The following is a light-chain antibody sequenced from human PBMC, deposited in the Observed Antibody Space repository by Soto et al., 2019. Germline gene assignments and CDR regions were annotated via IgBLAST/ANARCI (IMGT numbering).Light chain of an antibody. V-gene: IGKV1-5*01. Sequence: DIQMTQSPSTLSASVGDRVTITCRASQSISSWLAWYQQKPGKAPKLLIYDASSLESGVPSRFSGSGSGTESTLTISSLQPDDFATYYCQQYNSYLYTFGQGTKREIK. CDR2: DAS. CDR1: QSISSW. CDR3: QQYNSYLYT. J-gene: IGKJ2*01.